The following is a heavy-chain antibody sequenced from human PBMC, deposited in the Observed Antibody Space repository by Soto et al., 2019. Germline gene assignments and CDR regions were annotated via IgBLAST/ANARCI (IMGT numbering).Heavy chain of an antibody. CDR3: ARSRLWEQHFDS. D-gene: IGHD1-26*01. Sequence: TLSLTCPVSGGSITSEGYYWSWIRQLPGKGLEWIGYIYYSGSIFYNPFLKSRASISAHSSKKQFSLKLSSVTAADTAVYYCARSRLWEQHFDSWGRGTLVTVS. CDR1: GGSITSEGYY. J-gene: IGHJ4*02. CDR2: IYYSGSI. V-gene: IGHV4-31*03.